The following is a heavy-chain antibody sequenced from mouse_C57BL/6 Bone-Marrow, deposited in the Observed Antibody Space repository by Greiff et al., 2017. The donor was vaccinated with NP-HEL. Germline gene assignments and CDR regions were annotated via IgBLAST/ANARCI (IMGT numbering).Heavy chain of an antibody. CDR3: TELGRNY. J-gene: IGHJ2*01. Sequence: VQLQQSGAELVRPGASVKLSCTASGFNIKDDYMHWVKQRPEQGLEWIGWIDPENGDTEYASKFQGKATITPDTSSNTAYLQLSSLTSEDTAVYYCTELGRNYWGQGTTLTVSS. CDR2: IDPENGDT. D-gene: IGHD4-1*01. CDR1: GFNIKDDY. V-gene: IGHV14-4*01.